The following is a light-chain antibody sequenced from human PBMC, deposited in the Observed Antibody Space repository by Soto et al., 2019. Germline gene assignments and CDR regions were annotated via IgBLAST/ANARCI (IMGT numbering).Light chain of an antibody. CDR1: QSVSSSY. CDR3: QQYGSSVT. J-gene: IGKJ4*01. CDR2: GAS. V-gene: IGKV3-20*01. Sequence: EIVLMQSPGTLSLSPGERATLSCRASQSVSSSYLAWYQQIPGQAPRLLIYGASRRTTAIPDRFSGSGSGTNFTLTISRLEPEDFAVYYCQQYGSSVTFGGGTKVEIK.